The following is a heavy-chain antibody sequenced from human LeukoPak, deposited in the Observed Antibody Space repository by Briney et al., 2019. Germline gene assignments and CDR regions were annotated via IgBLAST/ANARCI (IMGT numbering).Heavy chain of an antibody. D-gene: IGHD2-15*01. CDR1: GFTFRNYW. Sequence: QSGGSLRLSCAASGFTFRNYWMGWVRQAPGKGLEWVANTKPDGSAEYYADSVRGRFTTSRDNANNFLYLQMNSLRAEDTAVYYCAIDGGLNTNFDYWGQGTLVTVSS. V-gene: IGHV3-7*01. CDR2: TKPDGSAE. CDR3: AIDGGLNTNFDY. J-gene: IGHJ4*02.